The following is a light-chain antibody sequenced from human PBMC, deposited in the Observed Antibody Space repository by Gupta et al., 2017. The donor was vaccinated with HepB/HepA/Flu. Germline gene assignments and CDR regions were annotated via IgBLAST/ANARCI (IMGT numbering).Light chain of an antibody. CDR2: SAS. J-gene: IGKJ1*01. CDR3: QQRYSTPWT. CDR1: QSISSS. V-gene: IGKV1-39*01. Sequence: DIQMTQSPSSLSASVCDRVTIICLASQSISSSLHWYQQKPGKAPKLLIYSASSWQSGVPSRFSGSGSGTDFTLTISRLQPEDFATYHCQQRYSTPWTFGQGTKVEIK.